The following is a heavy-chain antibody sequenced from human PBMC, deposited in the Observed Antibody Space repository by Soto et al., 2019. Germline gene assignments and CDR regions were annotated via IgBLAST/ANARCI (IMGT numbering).Heavy chain of an antibody. Sequence: GILRLSCAASGFLLSTYNMYWVRQAPGKGPEWIAHISTTSFTIYYADSVKGRFTISRDNDRNSLYLEMNSMRDEDTAVYYCARDRCYDGTCYSASDSWGQGTLVTVSS. D-gene: IGHD2-15*01. CDR3: ARDRCYDGTCYSASDS. J-gene: IGHJ5*01. CDR2: ISTTSFTI. CDR1: GFLLSTYN. V-gene: IGHV3-48*02.